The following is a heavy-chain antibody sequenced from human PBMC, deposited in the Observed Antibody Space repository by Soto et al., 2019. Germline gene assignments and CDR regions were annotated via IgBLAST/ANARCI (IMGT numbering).Heavy chain of an antibody. D-gene: IGHD3-9*01. CDR3: ARGGDPYYDILTGYYSPTRFDY. CDR1: GGSISSGDYY. V-gene: IGHV4-30-4*01. J-gene: IGHJ4*02. Sequence: KSSETLSLTCTVSGGSISSGDYYWSWIRQPPGKGLEWIGYIYYSGSTYYNPSLKSRVTISVDTSKNQFSLKLSSVTAADTAVYYCARGGDPYYDILTGYYSPTRFDYWGQGTLVTVSS. CDR2: IYYSGST.